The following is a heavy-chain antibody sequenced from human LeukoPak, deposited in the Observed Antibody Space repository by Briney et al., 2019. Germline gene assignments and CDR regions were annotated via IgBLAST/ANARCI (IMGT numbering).Heavy chain of an antibody. CDR1: GGSFSGYY. V-gene: IGHV4-34*01. Sequence: PSETLSLTCAVYGGSFSGYYWSWIRQPPGKGLEWIGEINHSGSTNYNPSLKSRVTISVDTSKNQFSLKLSSVTAADTAVYYCARKVNRNYGSGSYHLRFDPWGQGTLVTVSS. CDR2: INHSGST. J-gene: IGHJ5*02. CDR3: ARKVNRNYGSGSYHLRFDP. D-gene: IGHD3-10*01.